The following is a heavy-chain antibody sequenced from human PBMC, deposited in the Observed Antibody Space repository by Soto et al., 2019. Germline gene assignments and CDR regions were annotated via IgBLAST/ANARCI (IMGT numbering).Heavy chain of an antibody. CDR3: ARFRAAAVVHYYYYGMDV. D-gene: IGHD6-13*01. V-gene: IGHV1-18*01. CDR1: GYIFTRYR. J-gene: IGHJ6*02. CDR2: ISAYNGNT. Sequence: VKLFCKVFGYIFTRYRNSQRRQDTGKGLEWMGWISAYNGNTNYAQKLQGRVTMTTDTSTSTAYMELRSLRSADTAVYYCARFRAAAVVHYYYYGMDVWGQGATVTVSS.